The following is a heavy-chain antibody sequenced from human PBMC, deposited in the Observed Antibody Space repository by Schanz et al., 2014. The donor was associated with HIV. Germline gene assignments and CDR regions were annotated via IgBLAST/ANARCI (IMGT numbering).Heavy chain of an antibody. CDR1: GFTFSSYA. Sequence: QVQLVESGGGVVQPGRSLRLSCAASGFTFSSYAMHWVRQAAVKGLEWVAVIWYDGTNIDYADSVKGRFTISRDNSKNTLFLQMNSLRGEDTAVYYCARVANWDYYGMDVWGRGTTVTVSS. CDR2: IWYDGTNI. J-gene: IGHJ6*02. D-gene: IGHD3-16*01. CDR3: ARVANWDYYGMDV. V-gene: IGHV3-30*04.